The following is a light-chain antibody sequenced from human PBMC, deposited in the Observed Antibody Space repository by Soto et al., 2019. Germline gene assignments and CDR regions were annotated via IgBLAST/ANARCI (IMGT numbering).Light chain of an antibody. Sequence: DIQMTQSPSSLSASVGDRVSITCQASQNIRNYLNWYQQKPGKAPNLLIYDASNLRAGVPSRFSGSGSGTEFTFTISSLQPEDIVTYYCQHYDHLPLLSFGGGTKVEIK. CDR3: QHYDHLPLLS. CDR1: QNIRNY. CDR2: DAS. J-gene: IGKJ4*01. V-gene: IGKV1-33*01.